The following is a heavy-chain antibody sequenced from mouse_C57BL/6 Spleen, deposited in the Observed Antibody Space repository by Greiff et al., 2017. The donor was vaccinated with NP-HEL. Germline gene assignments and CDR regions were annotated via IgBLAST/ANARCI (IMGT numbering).Heavy chain of an antibody. Sequence: QVQLQQPGAELVKPGASVKMSCKASGYTFTSYWITWVKQRPGQGLEWIGDIYPGSGSTNYNEKFKSKATLTVDTSSSTAYMQLSSLTSEDSAVLFCDSYYCGNSSHYYAMDYWGQGTSVTVSS. CDR3: DSYYCGNSSHYYAMDY. CDR1: GYTFTSYW. CDR2: IYPGSGST. V-gene: IGHV1-55*01. J-gene: IGHJ4*01. D-gene: IGHD1-1*01.